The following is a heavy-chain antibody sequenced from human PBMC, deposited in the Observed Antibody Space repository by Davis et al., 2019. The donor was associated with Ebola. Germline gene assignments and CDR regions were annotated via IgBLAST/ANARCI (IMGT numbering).Heavy chain of an antibody. CDR2: ISAYNGNT. D-gene: IGHD3-10*01. Sequence: ASVKVSCKASGYTFTSYGISWVRQAPGQGLEWMGWISAYNGNTNYSQKFQGRVTITRDTSASTAYMELSSLRSEDTAVYYCASSDWYYGSGSYYYYGMDVWGQGTTVTVSS. CDR1: GYTFTSYG. V-gene: IGHV1-18*04. CDR3: ASSDWYYGSGSYYYYGMDV. J-gene: IGHJ6*02.